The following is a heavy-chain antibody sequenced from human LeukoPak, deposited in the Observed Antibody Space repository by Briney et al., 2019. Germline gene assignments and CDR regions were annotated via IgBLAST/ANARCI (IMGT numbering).Heavy chain of an antibody. CDR1: GGSISSYY. J-gene: IGHJ4*02. Sequence: SETLSLTCTVSGGSISSYYWSWIRQPPGKGLEWIGRIYTSGSTNYNPSLKSRVTMSVDTSKNQFSLKLSSVTAADTAVYYCARGQNIYDSSGYLYYFDYWGQGTLVTVSS. CDR3: ARGQNIYDSSGYLYYFDY. CDR2: IYTSGST. V-gene: IGHV4-4*07. D-gene: IGHD3-22*01.